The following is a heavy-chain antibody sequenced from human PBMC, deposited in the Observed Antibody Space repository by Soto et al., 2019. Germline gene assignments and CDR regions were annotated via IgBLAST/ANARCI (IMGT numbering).Heavy chain of an antibody. Sequence: ASVKVSCKASGYTFTSYDINWVRQATGQGLEWMGWMNPNSGNTGYAQKFQGRVTMTRNTSISTAYMELSSLRSEDTAVYYCATYGDYDDNWFDPWAREPWSPSPQ. CDR2: MNPNSGNT. D-gene: IGHD4-17*01. CDR3: ATYGDYDDNWFDP. CDR1: GYTFTSYD. V-gene: IGHV1-8*01. J-gene: IGHJ5*02.